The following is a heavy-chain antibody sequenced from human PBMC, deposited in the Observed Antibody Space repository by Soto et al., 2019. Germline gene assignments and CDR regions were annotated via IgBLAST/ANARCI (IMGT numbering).Heavy chain of an antibody. V-gene: IGHV4-39*01. J-gene: IGHJ6*02. Sequence: QLQLQESGPGLVKPSETLSLTCTVSGGSISSSSYYWGWIRQPPGKGLEWIGSIYYSGSTYYNPSLKSRVTISVDTSKNQFSLKLSSVTAADTAVYYCARHHQCSSSGYDLHYYYGMDVWGQGTTVTVSS. D-gene: IGHD5-12*01. CDR3: ARHHQCSSSGYDLHYYYGMDV. CDR2: IYYSGST. CDR1: GGSISSSSYY.